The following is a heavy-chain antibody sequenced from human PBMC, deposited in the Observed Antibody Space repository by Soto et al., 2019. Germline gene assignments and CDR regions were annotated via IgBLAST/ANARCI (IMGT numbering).Heavy chain of an antibody. V-gene: IGHV3-11*05. D-gene: IGHD6-13*01. CDR3: ARGRGAAADYFDF. CDR2: ISSSTSHT. CDR1: GFTFSDYY. J-gene: IGHJ4*02. Sequence: HVQLVESGGGLVKPGGSLRLSCAVSGFTFSDYYVTWIRQAPGKGLEWVSYISSSTSHTNYADSVKGRFTISRDNAKNSLFLQMNSLRAEDTAVYYCARGRGAAADYFDFWGQGTLVTVSS.